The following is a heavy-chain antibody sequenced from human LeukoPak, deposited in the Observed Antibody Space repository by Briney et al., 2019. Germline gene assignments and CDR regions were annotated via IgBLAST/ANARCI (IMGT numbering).Heavy chain of an antibody. D-gene: IGHD6-13*01. J-gene: IGHJ4*02. CDR1: GGTFSSYA. CDR3: ARAASYSSSGKTRKNYYFDY. CDR2: IIPIFGTA. Sequence: SVKVSRXASGGTFSSYAISWVRQAPGQGLEWMGGIIPIFGTANYAQKFQGRVTITTDESTSTAYMELSSLRSEDTAVYYCARAASYSSSGKTRKNYYFDYWGQGTLVTVSS. V-gene: IGHV1-69*05.